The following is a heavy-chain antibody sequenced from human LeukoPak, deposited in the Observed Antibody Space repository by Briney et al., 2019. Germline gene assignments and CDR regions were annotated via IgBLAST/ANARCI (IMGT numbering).Heavy chain of an antibody. CDR1: GFTFSSYW. Sequence: PGGSLRLSCAASGFTFSSYWMSWVRQAPGKGLEWVSSISSSSTYIYYADSVKGRFTISRDNAKNSLYLQMNSLRAEDTAVYYCAREGVSIYSNDFFDYWGQGTLVSVSS. CDR2: ISSSSTYI. J-gene: IGHJ4*02. D-gene: IGHD3-3*02. V-gene: IGHV3-21*01. CDR3: AREGVSIYSNDFFDY.